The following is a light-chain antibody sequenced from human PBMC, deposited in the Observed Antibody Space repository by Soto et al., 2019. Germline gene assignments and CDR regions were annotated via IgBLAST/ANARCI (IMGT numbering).Light chain of an antibody. CDR1: SSNIGSNT. Sequence: QSALTQPPSASGTPGQRVTISCSGSSSNIGSNTVNWYQQLPGTAPKLLIYSNNQRPSGVPDRFSGSKSGTSASLAISGLQSEDEADYYCAAWDDSLYGVFGGGTKLTVL. V-gene: IGLV1-44*01. J-gene: IGLJ3*02. CDR3: AAWDDSLYGV. CDR2: SNN.